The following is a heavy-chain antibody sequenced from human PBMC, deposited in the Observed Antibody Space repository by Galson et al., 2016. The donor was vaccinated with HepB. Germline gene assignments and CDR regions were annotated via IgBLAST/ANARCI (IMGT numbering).Heavy chain of an antibody. V-gene: IGHV4-39*01. CDR3: ARQSGHDFWSGSTQPNWFDP. D-gene: IGHD3-3*01. Sequence: SETLSLTCTVSGGSISSSIYYWGWIRQPPGKGLEWIGSIYYSGNTHYNPSLKSRVIISVDTSKNQFSLKLSSVTAADTAVYYCARQSGHDFWSGSTQPNWFDPWGQGTLVTVSS. CDR1: GGSISSSIYY. J-gene: IGHJ5*02. CDR2: IYYSGNT.